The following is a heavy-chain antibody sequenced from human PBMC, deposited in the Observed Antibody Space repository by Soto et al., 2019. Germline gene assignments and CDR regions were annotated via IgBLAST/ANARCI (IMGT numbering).Heavy chain of an antibody. CDR1: GFTFDIYA. CDR2: IMGSGGTP. Sequence: GGSLRLSCAASGFTFDIYAMTWVRQAPGKGLEWVSSIMGSGGTPYYADSVKGRFTISRDNSKNTLYLHMNNLGAEDTALYYCAKGIGYDFYYGLDVWGQGTAVTVSS. V-gene: IGHV3-23*01. CDR3: AKGIGYDFYYGLDV. D-gene: IGHD2-15*01. J-gene: IGHJ6*02.